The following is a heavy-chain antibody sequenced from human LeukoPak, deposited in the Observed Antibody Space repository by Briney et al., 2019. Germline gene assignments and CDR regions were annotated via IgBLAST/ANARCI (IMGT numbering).Heavy chain of an antibody. CDR2: FDPEDGET. CDR1: GYTLTGLS. V-gene: IGHV1-24*01. J-gene: IGHJ4*02. Sequence: ASVKVSCKVSGYTLTGLSMHWVRQAPGKGLEWMGGFDPEDGETIYAQKFQGRVTMTEDTSTDTAYMELSSLRSEDTAVYYCATAVYDSSGLIDYWGQGTLVTVSS. CDR3: ATAVYDSSGLIDY. D-gene: IGHD3-22*01.